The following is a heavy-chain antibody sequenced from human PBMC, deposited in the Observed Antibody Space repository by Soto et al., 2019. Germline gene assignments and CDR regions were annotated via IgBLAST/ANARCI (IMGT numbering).Heavy chain of an antibody. V-gene: IGHV4-30-4*01. CDR1: GGSISSGDYS. D-gene: IGHD3-3*01. CDR3: ARGVTVFGLLSPFWFDS. Sequence: SETLSLTCTVSGGSISSGDYSWSWVRQSPGKGLEWIGHIYNSGITYYNPSLKSRVVISIDTSRNQFSLRLNSLTAADRAVYFCARGVTVFGLLSPFWFDSCGQGPVVTVFS. J-gene: IGHJ5*01. CDR2: IYNSGIT.